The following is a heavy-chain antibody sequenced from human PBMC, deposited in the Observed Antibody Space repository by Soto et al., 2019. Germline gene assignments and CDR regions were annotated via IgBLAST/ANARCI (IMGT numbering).Heavy chain of an antibody. V-gene: IGHV4-30-4*01. J-gene: IGHJ4*02. CDR2: IYYSGST. Sequence: QVQLQESGPGLVKPSQTLSLTCTVSGGSISSGDYYWSWLRQPPGKGLEWIGYIYYSGSTYYNPSLKSRVTISVGTAKNQFTLKLSSVTAADTAVYYCAREATIAARLDSWGQATLVTVSS. CDR3: AREATIAARLDS. D-gene: IGHD6-6*01. CDR1: GGSISSGDYY.